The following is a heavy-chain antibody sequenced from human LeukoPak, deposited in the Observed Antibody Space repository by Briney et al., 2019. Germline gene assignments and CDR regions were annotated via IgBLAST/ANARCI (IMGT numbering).Heavy chain of an antibody. CDR2: ITTSGGTT. V-gene: IGHV3-11*01. Sequence: GGSLRLSCAASGFTFSDYYMSWIRQAPGKGLEYISYITTSGGTTYYADSVKGRFTISRDNAENSLYLQMNSLRAEDTAVYYCAKPRNPGSYLFDYWGQGTLVTVSS. D-gene: IGHD1-26*01. J-gene: IGHJ4*02. CDR3: AKPRNPGSYLFDY. CDR1: GFTFSDYY.